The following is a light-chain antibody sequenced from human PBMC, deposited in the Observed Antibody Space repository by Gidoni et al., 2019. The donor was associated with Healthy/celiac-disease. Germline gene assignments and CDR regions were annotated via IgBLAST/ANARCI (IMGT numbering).Light chain of an antibody. J-gene: IGKJ2*01. Sequence: DIQMTQSPSSLSASVGDRVTITCRASPSISSYLNWYQQKPGKAPKLLIYAASSLQSGVPSRFSGSGSGTDFTLTSSSLQPEDFATYYCQQSYSTPQYTFXXXTKLEIK. V-gene: IGKV1-39*01. CDR2: AAS. CDR3: QQSYSTPQYT. CDR1: PSISSY.